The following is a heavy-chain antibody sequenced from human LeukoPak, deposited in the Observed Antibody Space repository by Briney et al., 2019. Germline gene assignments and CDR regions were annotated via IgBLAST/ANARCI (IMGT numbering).Heavy chain of an antibody. J-gene: IGHJ6*02. CDR2: IITLLDIT. CDR1: GGTLSNYA. CDR3: ARDSDGSGRSNGMDV. V-gene: IGHV1-69*04. D-gene: IGHD3-10*01. Sequence: ASVKVSCKASGGTLSNYAISWVRQAPGQGLVWMGRIITLLDITNYAQTFQGRVTITADTSTSTAYMELSSLRSADTAVYYCARDSDGSGRSNGMDVWGQGTAVTVSS.